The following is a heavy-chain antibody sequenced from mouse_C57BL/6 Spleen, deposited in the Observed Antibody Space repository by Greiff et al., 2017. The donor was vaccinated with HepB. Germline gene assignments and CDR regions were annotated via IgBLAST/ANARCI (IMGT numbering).Heavy chain of an antibody. J-gene: IGHJ4*01. CDR1: GFSLTSYG. Sequence: VKLQESGPGLVAPSQSLSITCTVSGFSLTSYGVHWVRQPPGKGLEWLVVIWSDGSTTYNSALKSRLSISKDNSKSQVFLKMNSLQTDDTAMYYCARHEDSNPYYYAMDYWGQGTSVTVSS. D-gene: IGHD2-5*01. CDR2: IWSDGST. V-gene: IGHV2-6-1*01. CDR3: ARHEDSNPYYYAMDY.